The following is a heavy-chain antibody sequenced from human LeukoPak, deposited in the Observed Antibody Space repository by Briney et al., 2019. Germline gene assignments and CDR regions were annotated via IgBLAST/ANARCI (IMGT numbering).Heavy chain of an antibody. D-gene: IGHD6-19*01. CDR2: VYYSGST. J-gene: IGHJ6*02. CDR1: GGSISSYY. V-gene: IGHV4-59*01. Sequence: SETLSLTCTVSGGSISSYYWSWIRQPPGKGLEWIGYVYYSGSTNYNPSLKSRATISVDTSKNQFSLKLSSVTAADTAVYYCARSVAGTDYYYYGMDVWGQGTTVTVSS. CDR3: ARSVAGTDYYYYGMDV.